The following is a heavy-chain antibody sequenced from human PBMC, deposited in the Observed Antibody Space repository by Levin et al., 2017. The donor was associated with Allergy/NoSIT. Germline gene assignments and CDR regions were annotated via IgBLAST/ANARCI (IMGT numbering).Heavy chain of an antibody. CDR1: GGSISISNYY. J-gene: IGHJ4*02. D-gene: IGHD1-26*01. Sequence: PSETLSLTCTVSGGSISISNYYWGWIRQPPGKGLEWIGNIYYIGIIYYNPSLKSRVIISIDTSINQCSLRLSSLTAADTAVYHCASIPHYRGTPFYWGQGTLVTVSS. CDR3: ASIPHYRGTPFY. CDR2: IYYIGII. V-gene: IGHV4-39*07.